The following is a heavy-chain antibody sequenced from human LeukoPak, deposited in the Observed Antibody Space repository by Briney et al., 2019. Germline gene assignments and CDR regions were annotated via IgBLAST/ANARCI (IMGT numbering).Heavy chain of an antibody. CDR1: GFTFSNFP. V-gene: IGHV3-30-3*01. CDR3: ARDPIVGAPDYFDF. CDR2: ISYDGYTK. D-gene: IGHD1-26*01. J-gene: IGHJ4*02. Sequence: TGRSLRLSCAASGFTFSNFPMHWVRPAPGKGLEWVAVISYDGYTKNYADSVKGRFTISRDSSENTLYLQMNSLRVEDTAMYYCARDPIVGAPDYFDFWGQGTLVTVSS.